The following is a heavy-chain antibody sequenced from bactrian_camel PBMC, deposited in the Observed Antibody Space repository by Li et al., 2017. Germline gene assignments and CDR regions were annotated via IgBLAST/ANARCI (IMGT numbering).Heavy chain of an antibody. CDR2: ISSDGST. V-gene: IGHV3S57*01. CDR1: GRKLNDSD. D-gene: IGHD7*01. CDR3: AAQGADRGGCASGLGGYGYNY. Sequence: VQLVESGGVSVQAGGSLRLSCKVSGRKLNDSDMGWYRQAPGNECELVSTISSDGSTYYRDSVKGRFTISRDNAKNTLYLQMNALKPEDTAMYYCAAQGADRGGCASGLGGYGYNYWGQGTQVTVS. J-gene: IGHJ4*01.